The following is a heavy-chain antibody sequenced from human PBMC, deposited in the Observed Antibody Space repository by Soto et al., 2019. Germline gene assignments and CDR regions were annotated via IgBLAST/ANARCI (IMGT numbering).Heavy chain of an antibody. CDR3: AHAGDYDLLTLDH. V-gene: IGHV2-70*12. CDR2: IDWDDDK. Sequence: SGPTLVNPTQTLPLTCTFSGFSLSTSGMCVSWIRQPPGKALEWLALIDWDDDKYYSTSLKTRLTISKDTSKNQVVLTLTNMDPGDTATYFCAHAGDYDLLTLDHWGPGTLVNVSS. J-gene: IGHJ4*02. D-gene: IGHD4-17*01. CDR1: GFSLSTSGMC.